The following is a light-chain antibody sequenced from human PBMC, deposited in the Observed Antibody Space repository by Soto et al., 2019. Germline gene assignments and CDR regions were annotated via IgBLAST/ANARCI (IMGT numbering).Light chain of an antibody. CDR2: KVS. J-gene: IGKJ5*01. CDR3: MQGTHWPIT. V-gene: IGKV2-30*02. CDR1: QRLVHSDGIAY. Sequence: DLARTLYPLSLPVSLGQPATISCRATQRLVHSDGIAYFSWFQQRPGRSPRRLIYKVSNRDSGVPARFSGSGSGTDFALKISRVEAEDVGVYYCMQGTHWPITFGQGTRLEIK.